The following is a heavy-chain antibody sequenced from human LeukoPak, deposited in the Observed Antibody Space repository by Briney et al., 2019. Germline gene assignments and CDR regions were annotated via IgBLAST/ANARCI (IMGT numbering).Heavy chain of an antibody. J-gene: IGHJ5*02. CDR1: GGTFNSYA. CDR2: IIPIFGTA. CDR3: ARYSSSSSWFDP. D-gene: IGHD6-6*01. Sequence: SVKVSCKASGGTFNSYAISWVRQAPGQGREWMGGIIPIFGTANYAQKFQGRVTITAEESTSTAYMELSSLRSEDTAVYYCARYSSSSSWFDPWGQGTLVTVSS. V-gene: IGHV1-69*13.